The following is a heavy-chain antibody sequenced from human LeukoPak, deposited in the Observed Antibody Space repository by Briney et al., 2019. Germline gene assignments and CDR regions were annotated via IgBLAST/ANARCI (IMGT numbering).Heavy chain of an antibody. J-gene: IGHJ4*02. CDR3: ARDWSVKYFDY. CDR1: GFTFSSYE. Sequence: GGSLRLSCAASGFTFSSYEMNWVRQVPGKGLEWVSYISSSGSTIYYADSVKGRFTISRDNSKNTLYLQMNSLRAEDTAVYYCARDWSVKYFDYWGQGTLVTVSS. CDR2: ISSSGSTI. V-gene: IGHV3-48*03.